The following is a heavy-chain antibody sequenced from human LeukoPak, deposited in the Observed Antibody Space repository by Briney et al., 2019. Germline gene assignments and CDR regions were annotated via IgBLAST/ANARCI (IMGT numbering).Heavy chain of an antibody. CDR3: AKDYSGWSQGYFDY. CDR2: IRGSDGST. J-gene: IGHJ4*02. V-gene: IGHV3-23*01. D-gene: IGHD6-19*01. Sequence: GGSLRLSCAASGFTFSSYALSWVRQAPGKGREWGSSIRGSDGSTYYADSVKGRFTISRDNSKNTLYLQMNSLRAEDTAVYYCAKDYSGWSQGYFDYWGQGTLVTVSS. CDR1: GFTFSSYA.